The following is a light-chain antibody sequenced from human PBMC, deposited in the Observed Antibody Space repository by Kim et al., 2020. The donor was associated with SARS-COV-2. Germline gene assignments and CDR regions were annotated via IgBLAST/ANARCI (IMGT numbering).Light chain of an antibody. Sequence: QSALTQPASVSGSPGQSITISCTGTSSDVGGYNYVSWYQQHPGKAPKLMIYDVSNRPSGVSNRFSGSKSDNTASLTISGLQAEDEAEYYCCSYTNIGSYVFGTGTKVTVL. V-gene: IGLV2-14*03. J-gene: IGLJ1*01. CDR3: CSYTNIGSYV. CDR2: DVS. CDR1: SSDVGGYNY.